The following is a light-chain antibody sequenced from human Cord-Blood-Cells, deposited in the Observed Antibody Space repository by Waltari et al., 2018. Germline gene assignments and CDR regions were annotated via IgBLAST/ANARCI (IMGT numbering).Light chain of an antibody. CDR3: QQFNSYPLT. Sequence: AIQLTQSPSSLSASVGDRVTITCRASQGISSALAWYQQKPGNAPKLLIYDASSLESGVPSRFSGSGSGTDFTLTISSLQPEDFATYYCQQFNSYPLTFGQGTRLEIK. J-gene: IGKJ5*01. CDR2: DAS. V-gene: IGKV1-13*02. CDR1: QGISSA.